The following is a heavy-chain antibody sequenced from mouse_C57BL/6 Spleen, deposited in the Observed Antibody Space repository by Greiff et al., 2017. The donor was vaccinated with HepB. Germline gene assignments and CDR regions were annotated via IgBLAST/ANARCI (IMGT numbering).Heavy chain of an antibody. J-gene: IGHJ4*01. Sequence: QVQLQQSGAELVRPGTSVKMSCKASGYTFTNYWIGWAKQRPGHGLEWIGDIYPGGGYTNYNEKFKGKATLTADKSSSTAYMQFSSLTSEDSAIYYGARGGTVVATDYAMDYWGQGTSVTVSS. D-gene: IGHD1-1*01. CDR3: ARGGTVVATDYAMDY. V-gene: IGHV1-63*01. CDR1: GYTFTNYW. CDR2: IYPGGGYT.